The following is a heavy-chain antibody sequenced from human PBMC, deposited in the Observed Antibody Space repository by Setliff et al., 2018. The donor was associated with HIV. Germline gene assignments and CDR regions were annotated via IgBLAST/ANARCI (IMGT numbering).Heavy chain of an antibody. J-gene: IGHJ4*02. CDR3: ARLRQWLAFFDS. V-gene: IGHV4-34*01. CDR1: GGSFSGYY. Sequence: SETLSLTCAVYGGSFSGYYWNWIRQPPGKGLEWIGEINHCGSTNNNPSLKSRVTISVDTSKNQSSLKLTSVTAADTAVYYCARLRQWLAFFDSWGQGTLVTVSS. CDR2: INHCGST. D-gene: IGHD6-19*01.